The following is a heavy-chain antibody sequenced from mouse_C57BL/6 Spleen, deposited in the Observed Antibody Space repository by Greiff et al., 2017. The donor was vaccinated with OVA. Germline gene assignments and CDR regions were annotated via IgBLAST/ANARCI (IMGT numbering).Heavy chain of an antibody. D-gene: IGHD2-3*01. V-gene: IGHV3-6*01. CDR2: ISYDGSN. Sequence: ESGPGLVKPSQSLSLTCSVTGYSITSGYYWNWIRQFPGNKLEWMGYISYDGSNNYNPSLKNRISITRDTSKNQFFLKLNSVTTEDTATYYCARGGYDGYYPAWFAYWGQGTLVTVSA. CDR3: ARGGYDGYYPAWFAY. CDR1: GYSITSGYY. J-gene: IGHJ3*01.